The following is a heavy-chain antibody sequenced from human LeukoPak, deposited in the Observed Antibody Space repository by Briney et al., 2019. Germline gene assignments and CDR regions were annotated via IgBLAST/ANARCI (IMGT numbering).Heavy chain of an antibody. CDR3: ARDLYVDIVAPSGMDV. J-gene: IGHJ6*02. Sequence: PSGTLSLTCAVSGASISSNNWWWSWVRQAPGKGLEWASVIYSGGTTYYADSVKGRFTISKDNSKNTLYLQMNSLRAEDTAVYYCARDLYVDIVAPSGMDVWGQGTTVTVSS. CDR1: GASISSNN. CDR2: IYSGGTT. D-gene: IGHD5-12*01. V-gene: IGHV3-66*01.